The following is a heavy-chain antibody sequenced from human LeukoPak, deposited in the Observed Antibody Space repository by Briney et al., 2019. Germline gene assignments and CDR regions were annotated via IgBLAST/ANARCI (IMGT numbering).Heavy chain of an antibody. D-gene: IGHD5-12*01. CDR2: IYYSGST. V-gene: IGHV4-39*07. CDR1: GGSISSSSYY. J-gene: IGHJ6*02. CDR3: ARDGAVHGHDEWLPGDYYYYGMDV. Sequence: PSETLSLTCTVSGGSISSSSYYWGWIRQPPGKGLEWIGSIYYSGSTYYNPSLKSRVTISVDTSKNQFSLKLSSVTAADTAVYYCARDGAVHGHDEWLPGDYYYYGMDVWGQGTTVTVSS.